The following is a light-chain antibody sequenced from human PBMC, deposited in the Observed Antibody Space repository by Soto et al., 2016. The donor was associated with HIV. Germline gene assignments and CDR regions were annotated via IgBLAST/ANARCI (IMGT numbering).Light chain of an antibody. CDR2: AAS. J-gene: IGKJ2*01. CDR3: QQYKTYPFT. CDR1: QDISHY. Sequence: DIQMTQSPSSLSASVGDRVTITCQASQDISHYLNWYQQKPGKAPKSLIYAASNLQSGVPSKFSGSGSGTDFTLTISSLQPEDFATYYCQQYKTYPFTFGQGTKLEF. V-gene: IGKV1-16*02.